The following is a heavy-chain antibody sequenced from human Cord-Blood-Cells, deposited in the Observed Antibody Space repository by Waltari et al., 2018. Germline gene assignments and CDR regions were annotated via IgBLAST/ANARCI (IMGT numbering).Heavy chain of an antibody. Sequence: QVQLQESGPGLVKPSETLALTCTVSGGSVSSGRYYWSWSRPPPGKGLEWIGYIYYSGSTNYNPSLKSRVTISVDTSKNQFSLKLSSVTAADTAVYYCARYSSSWYYFDYWGQGTLVTVSS. CDR1: GGSVSSGRYY. D-gene: IGHD6-13*01. CDR2: IYYSGST. J-gene: IGHJ4*02. V-gene: IGHV4-61*01. CDR3: ARYSSSWYYFDY.